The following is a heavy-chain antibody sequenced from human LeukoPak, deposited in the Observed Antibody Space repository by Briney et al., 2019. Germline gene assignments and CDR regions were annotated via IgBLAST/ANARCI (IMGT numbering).Heavy chain of an antibody. CDR1: GFTFSSYS. Sequence: GGFLRLSCAASGFTFSSYSMNWVRQAPGKGLEWVSYISSSSSTIYYADSVKGRFTISRDNAKNSLYLQMNSLRDEDTAVYYCARLAYCGGDCYGDGDYWGQGTLVTVSS. V-gene: IGHV3-48*02. CDR3: ARLAYCGGDCYGDGDY. D-gene: IGHD2-21*02. CDR2: ISSSSSTI. J-gene: IGHJ4*02.